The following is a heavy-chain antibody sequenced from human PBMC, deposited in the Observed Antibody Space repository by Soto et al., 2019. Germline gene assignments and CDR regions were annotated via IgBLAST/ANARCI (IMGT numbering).Heavy chain of an antibody. CDR2: ISAYNGNT. V-gene: IGHV1-18*01. D-gene: IGHD2-2*01. CDR3: ARDFSIVVVAPGY. Sequence: GASGKVSRKASGYSVTSYGIDWVRKAPGQGLEWMGWISAYNGNTTYAQKFQGRVTITSDTSASTAYMELSSLRSEDTAVYYCARDFSIVVVAPGYWAQGTLVTVSS. CDR1: GYSVTSYG. J-gene: IGHJ4*02.